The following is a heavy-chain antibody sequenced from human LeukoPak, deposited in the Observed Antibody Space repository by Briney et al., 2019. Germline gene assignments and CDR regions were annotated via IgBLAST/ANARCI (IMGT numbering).Heavy chain of an antibody. CDR2: ISGSSSYT. J-gene: IGHJ5*02. CDR1: GFTFSDYY. CDR3: ARDSTRFDP. Sequence: KTGASLRLSCAASGFTFSDYYMSWIRQAPGKGLEWVSYISGSSSYTNYADSVKGRFTISRDNAKDSLYLQMNSLRAEDTAVYYCARDSTRFDPWGQGTLVTVSS. V-gene: IGHV3-11*05. D-gene: IGHD2-2*01.